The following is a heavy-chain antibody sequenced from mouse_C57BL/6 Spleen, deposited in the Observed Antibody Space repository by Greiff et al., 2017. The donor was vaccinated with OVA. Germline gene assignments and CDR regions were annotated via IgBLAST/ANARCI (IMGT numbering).Heavy chain of an antibody. CDR1: GYTFTDYY. Sequence: EVQLQQSGPELVKPGASVKISCKASGYTFTDYYMNWVKQSHGKSLEWIGDINPNNGGTSYNQKFKGKATLTVDKSSSTAYMELRSLTSEDSAVYYCARGYPDYWGQGTTLTVSS. CDR3: ARGYPDY. D-gene: IGHD2-2*01. J-gene: IGHJ2*01. CDR2: INPNNGGT. V-gene: IGHV1-26*01.